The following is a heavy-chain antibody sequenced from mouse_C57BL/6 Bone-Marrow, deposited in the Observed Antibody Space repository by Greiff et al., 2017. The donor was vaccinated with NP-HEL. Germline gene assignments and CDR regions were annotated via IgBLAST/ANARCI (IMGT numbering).Heavy chain of an antibody. CDR1: GYSITSGYY. J-gene: IGHJ3*01. Sequence: EVQLQQSGPGLVKPSQSLSLTCSVTGYSITSGYYWNWIRQFPGNKLEWMGYISYDGSNNYNPSLKNRISITRDTSKNQFFLKLNSVTTEDTATYYCASGYDYRTSSWFAYWGQGTLVTVSA. CDR3: ASGYDYRTSSWFAY. V-gene: IGHV3-6*01. CDR2: ISYDGSN. D-gene: IGHD2-4*01.